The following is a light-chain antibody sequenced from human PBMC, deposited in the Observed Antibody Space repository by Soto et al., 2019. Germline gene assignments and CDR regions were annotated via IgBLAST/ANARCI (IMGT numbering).Light chain of an antibody. J-gene: IGLJ1*01. V-gene: IGLV2-14*01. Sequence: QSVLTQPASVSGSPGQSITLSCTGTSSDVGGYNYVSWCQQHPGKAPKLMIYEVSNRPSGVSDRFSGSKSGNTVSLTISGLQAEDEADYYCSSYTSSSTLNVFGTGTKLTVL. CDR1: SSDVGGYNY. CDR2: EVS. CDR3: SSYTSSSTLNV.